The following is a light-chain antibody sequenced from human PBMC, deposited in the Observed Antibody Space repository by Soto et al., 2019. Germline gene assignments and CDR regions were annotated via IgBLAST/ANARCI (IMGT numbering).Light chain of an antibody. CDR1: QSVSSS. CDR2: DTS. J-gene: IGKJ2*01. Sequence: EIVLTQSPAPLSLSPGERATLSCRASQSVSSSLAWYQQKPGQAPGLLIYDTSKRATGIPARFSGSGSGTDFTLTISSLEPEDFAVYYCQQRSDWPRTFGQGTKLEVK. V-gene: IGKV3-11*01. CDR3: QQRSDWPRT.